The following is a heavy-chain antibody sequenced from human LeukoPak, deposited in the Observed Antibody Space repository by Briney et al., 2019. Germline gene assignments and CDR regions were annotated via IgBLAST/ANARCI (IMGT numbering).Heavy chain of an antibody. J-gene: IGHJ3*02. CDR1: GFTFSDYY. CDR3: ARARAGRWLQRAFDI. D-gene: IGHD5-24*01. CDR2: ISSSGSTI. Sequence: PGGSLRLSCAASGFTFSDYYMSWIRQAPGKGLGWVSYISSSGSTIYYADSVKGRFTISRDNAKNSLYLQMNSLRAEDTAVYYCARARAGRWLQRAFDIWGQGTMVTVSS. V-gene: IGHV3-11*01.